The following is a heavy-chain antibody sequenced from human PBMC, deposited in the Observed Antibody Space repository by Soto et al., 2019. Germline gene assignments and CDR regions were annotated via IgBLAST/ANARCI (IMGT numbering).Heavy chain of an antibody. CDR3: ARNLDGGMDV. CDR1: GFTVSSNY. J-gene: IGHJ6*02. Sequence: PGGSLRLSCAASGFTVSSNYMSWVRQAPGKGLEWCPVIYSGGSTYYADSVKGRFTISRDNSKNTLYLQMNSLRAEDTAVYYCARNLDGGMDVWGQGTTVTVSS. D-gene: IGHD3-3*01. CDR2: IYSGGST. V-gene: IGHV3-53*01.